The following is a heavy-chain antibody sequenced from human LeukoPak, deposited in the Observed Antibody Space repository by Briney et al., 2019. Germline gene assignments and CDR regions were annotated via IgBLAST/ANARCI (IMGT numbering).Heavy chain of an antibody. J-gene: IGHJ4*02. Sequence: SETLSLTCSVSAYSISSGFFWGWIRQPPGKGLEWIGSIYHSGNTYYNPSLKSRVTISVDTSKNQFSLRLTSVTAADTAVYYCARVEAAAGTYFDYWGQGTLVTVSS. D-gene: IGHD6-13*01. V-gene: IGHV4-38-2*02. CDR2: IYHSGNT. CDR1: AYSISSGFF. CDR3: ARVEAAAGTYFDY.